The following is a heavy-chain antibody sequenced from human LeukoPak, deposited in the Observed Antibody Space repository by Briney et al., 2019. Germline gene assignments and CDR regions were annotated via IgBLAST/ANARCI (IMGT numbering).Heavy chain of an antibody. CDR2: IYYPGST. CDR1: GGSISSINYH. J-gene: IGHJ4*02. V-gene: IGHV4-39*01. CDR3: TSDRRISWIYY. Sequence: SETLSLTCTVSGGSISSINYHWGWIRQPPGKGLEWIGTIYYPGSTYYNPSLKSRATISVDTSKNQFSLRLSSVTVADTAIYYCTSDRRISWIYYWGQGTLVTVSS. D-gene: IGHD6-13*01.